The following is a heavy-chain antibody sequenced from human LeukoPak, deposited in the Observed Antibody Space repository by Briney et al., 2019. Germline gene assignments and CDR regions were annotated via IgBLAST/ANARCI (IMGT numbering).Heavy chain of an antibody. V-gene: IGHV1-8*01. CDR1: GYTFTSYD. D-gene: IGHD3-22*01. CDR2: MNPNSGNT. J-gene: IGHJ5*02. Sequence: ASVKVSCKASGYTFTSYDINWVRQATGQGLEWMGWMNPNSGNTGYAQKFQGRVTMTRNTSISTAYMELSSLRSEDTAVYYCASTINYYDSSSYNFDPWGQGTLVTVSS. CDR3: ASTINYYDSSSYNFDP.